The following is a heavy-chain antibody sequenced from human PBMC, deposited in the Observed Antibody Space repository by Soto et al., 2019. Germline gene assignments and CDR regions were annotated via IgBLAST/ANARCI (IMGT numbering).Heavy chain of an antibody. J-gene: IGHJ4*02. CDR1: GGTFSSYT. V-gene: IGHV1-69*08. CDR2: IIPILGIA. D-gene: IGHD2-15*01. CDR3: ARDGPTVRGASY. Sequence: QVQLVQSGAEVKKPGSSVKVSCKASGGTFSSYTISWVRQAPGQGLEWMGRIIPILGIANYAQKFQVRVTITADKSTSTAYMELSSLRSADTAVYYCARDGPTVRGASYWGQGTLVTVSS.